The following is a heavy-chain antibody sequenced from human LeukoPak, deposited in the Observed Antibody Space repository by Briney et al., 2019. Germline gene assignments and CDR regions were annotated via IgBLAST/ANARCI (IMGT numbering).Heavy chain of an antibody. CDR1: GFTFSTYA. J-gene: IGHJ3*02. Sequence: GGSLRLSCAASGFTFSTYAMTWVRQAPGKGLEWVSSITGSGDGTSAADSVTGRFSISRDNSKNTLYLQMNSLRAEDTAMYYCAKVSLNMVNDAFDIWGQGTMVSVSS. V-gene: IGHV3-23*01. CDR2: ITGSGDGT. CDR3: AKVSLNMVNDAFDI. D-gene: IGHD4/OR15-4a*01.